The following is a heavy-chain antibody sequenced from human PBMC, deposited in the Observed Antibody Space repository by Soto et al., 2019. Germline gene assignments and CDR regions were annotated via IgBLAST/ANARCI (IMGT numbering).Heavy chain of an antibody. Sequence: PGGSLRLSCVASRFSFDDFVMNWVRQRPGKGLEWVSSVSWNSGAKLYADSVKGRFAISRDSAKKSVYLQMNSLRPDDTAFYYCAKGVATAVPALDYWGQGTLVTVSS. J-gene: IGHJ4*02. CDR3: AKGVATAVPALDY. D-gene: IGHD2-21*02. V-gene: IGHV3-9*01. CDR2: VSWNSGAK. CDR1: RFSFDDFV.